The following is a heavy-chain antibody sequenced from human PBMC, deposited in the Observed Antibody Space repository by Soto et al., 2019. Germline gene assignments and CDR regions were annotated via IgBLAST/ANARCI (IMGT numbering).Heavy chain of an antibody. CDR1: GFTFSSYG. CDR3: ARDTQYQLQLKYYYGMDV. V-gene: IGHV3-33*01. J-gene: IGHJ6*02. Sequence: QVQLVESGGGVVQPGRSLRLSCAASGFTFSSYGMHWVRQAPGKGLEWVAVIWYDGSNKYYADSVKGRFTISRDNSKNTLYLQMNSLRAEDTAVYYCARDTQYQLQLKYYYGMDVWGQGTTVTVSS. D-gene: IGHD2-2*01. CDR2: IWYDGSNK.